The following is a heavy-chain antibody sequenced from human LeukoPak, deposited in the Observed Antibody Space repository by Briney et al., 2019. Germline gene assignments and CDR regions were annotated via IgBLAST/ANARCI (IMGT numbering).Heavy chain of an antibody. CDR1: GFTFSSYG. D-gene: IGHD3-22*01. Sequence: GGSLRLSCGASGFTFSSYGMSWVRQARGKGLEWVSGINWNGGSTGYADSVKGRFTISRDNAKNSLYLQMNSLRAEDTALYYCARGPYDSSGYYYTSYFQHWGQGTLVTVSS. CDR2: INWNGGST. V-gene: IGHV3-20*04. CDR3: ARGPYDSSGYYYTSYFQH. J-gene: IGHJ1*01.